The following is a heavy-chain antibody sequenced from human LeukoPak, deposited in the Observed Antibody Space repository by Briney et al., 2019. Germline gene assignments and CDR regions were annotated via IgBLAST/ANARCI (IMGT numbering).Heavy chain of an antibody. D-gene: IGHD6-19*01. V-gene: IGHV4-39*07. Sequence: SETLSLTCTVSGGSISSSSYYWGWIRQPPGKGLEWIGSIYYSGSTYYNPSLKSRVTISVDTSKNQFSLKLSSVTAADTAVYYCAREQWLTPGMDFQHWGQGTLVTVSS. CDR3: AREQWLTPGMDFQH. CDR1: GGSISSSSYY. CDR2: IYYSGST. J-gene: IGHJ1*01.